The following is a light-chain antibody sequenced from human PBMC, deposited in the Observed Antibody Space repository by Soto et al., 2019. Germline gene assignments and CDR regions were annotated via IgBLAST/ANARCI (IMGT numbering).Light chain of an antibody. J-gene: IGLJ3*02. CDR2: EVT. Sequence: QSVLTQPASVSGSPGQSITISCTGTSSDVLNYNLVSWYQHHPGTAPKLMVYEVTKRPSGVSSRFSGSKSGNTASLSISGLLAEDAADYYCCSASNRPCAVLFGGGTKLTVL. CDR3: CSASNRPCAVL. V-gene: IGLV2-23*02. CDR1: SSDVLNYNL.